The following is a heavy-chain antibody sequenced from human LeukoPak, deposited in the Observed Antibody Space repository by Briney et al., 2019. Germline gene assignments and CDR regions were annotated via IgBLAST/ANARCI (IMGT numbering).Heavy chain of an antibody. CDR2: IYYSGST. D-gene: IGHD3-10*01. CDR1: GDSMRSWY. V-gene: IGHV4-59*01. J-gene: IGHJ1*01. Sequence: PSETLSLTCSVSGDSMRSWYWSWVRQPPGKGLEWIGYIYYSGSTDYNPSLKSRVTMSIDTSKKQFSLELISVTAADTAVYYCASGRGFGETSYFQHWGQGTLVTVFS. CDR3: ASGRGFGETSYFQH.